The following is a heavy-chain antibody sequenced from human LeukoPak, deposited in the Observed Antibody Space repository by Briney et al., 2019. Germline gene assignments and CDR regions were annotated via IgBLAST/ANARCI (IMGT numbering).Heavy chain of an antibody. CDR1: GFTFEDYG. D-gene: IGHD6-13*01. V-gene: IGHV3-7*01. J-gene: IGHJ3*02. Sequence: PGGSLRLSCAASGFTFEDYGMSWVRQAPGKGLEWVANIKQDGSEKYYVDSVKGRFTNSRDNAKNSLYLQMNSLRAEDTAVYYCARDIEPYSSSWLWAFDIWGQGTMVTVSS. CDR3: ARDIEPYSSSWLWAFDI. CDR2: IKQDGSEK.